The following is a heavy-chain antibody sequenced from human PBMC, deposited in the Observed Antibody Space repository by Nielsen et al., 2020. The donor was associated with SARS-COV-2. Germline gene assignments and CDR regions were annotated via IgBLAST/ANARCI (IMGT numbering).Heavy chain of an antibody. V-gene: IGHV4-31*02. CDR2: IYYSGST. CDR3: ARDGSVMGAFDI. J-gene: IGHJ3*02. D-gene: IGHD2-21*01. Sequence: RQAPGKSLEWIGYIYYSGSTYYNPSLKSRVTISVDTSKNQFSLKLSSVTAADTAVYYCARDGSVMGAFDIWGQGTMVTVSS.